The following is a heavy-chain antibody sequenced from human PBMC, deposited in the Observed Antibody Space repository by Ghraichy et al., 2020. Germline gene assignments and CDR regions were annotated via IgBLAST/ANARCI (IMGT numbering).Heavy chain of an antibody. D-gene: IGHD4-17*01. CDR1: GGSFSGYF. CDR2: INHSGST. V-gene: IGHV4-34*01. Sequence: SETLSLTCAVYGGSFSGYFWSWIRQPPGKGLECIGEINHSGSTKYNPSLKSRVTISVDTSKNQFSLKLSSVTAADTAVYYCARLTYGDYVYWGMDVWGQGTTVTVSS. J-gene: IGHJ6*02. CDR3: ARLTYGDYVYWGMDV.